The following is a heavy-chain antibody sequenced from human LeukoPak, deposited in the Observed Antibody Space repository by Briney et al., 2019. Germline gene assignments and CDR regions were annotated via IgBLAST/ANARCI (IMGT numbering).Heavy chain of an antibody. CDR2: IWYDGSNK. Sequence: GGSLRLSCAASGFTFSSYGMHWVRQAPGKGLEWVAVIWYDGSNKYYADSVKGRFTISRDNSKNTLYLQMNSLRAEDTAVYYCARDRGYSSSWLAYWGQGTPVTVSS. V-gene: IGHV3-33*01. D-gene: IGHD6-13*01. CDR1: GFTFSSYG. J-gene: IGHJ4*02. CDR3: ARDRGYSSSWLAY.